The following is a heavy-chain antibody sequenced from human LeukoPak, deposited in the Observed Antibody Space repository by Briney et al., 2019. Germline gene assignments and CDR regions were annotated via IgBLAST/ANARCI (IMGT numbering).Heavy chain of an antibody. CDR2: LDPKSGGT. CDR1: GYTFTGYY. CDR3: ARDPSHYYYMDV. V-gene: IGHV1-2*02. Sequence: GASVKVSCKASGYTFTGYYLHWVRQAPGQGLEWMGWLDPKSGGTKYAQKFKGRVTMTRDTSISTLYMEINSLTSDDTAVHYCARDPSHYYYMDVWGKGTTVTVSS. J-gene: IGHJ6*03.